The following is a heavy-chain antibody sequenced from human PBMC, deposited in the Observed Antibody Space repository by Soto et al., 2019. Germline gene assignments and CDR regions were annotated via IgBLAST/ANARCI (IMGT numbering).Heavy chain of an antibody. CDR1: GGSISSGDCY. CDR2: IYYSGST. CDR3: ARVFRRGYCKFDP. Sequence: QVQLQESGPGLVKPSQTLTLTCTVSGGSISSGDCYWSWIRQPPGKGLEWIGYIYYSGSTYYNPSLKSRVTISVDTSKNQFSLKLSSVTAADTAVYYCARVFRRGYCKFDPWGQGTLVTVSS. V-gene: IGHV4-30-4*01. J-gene: IGHJ5*02. D-gene: IGHD5-18*01.